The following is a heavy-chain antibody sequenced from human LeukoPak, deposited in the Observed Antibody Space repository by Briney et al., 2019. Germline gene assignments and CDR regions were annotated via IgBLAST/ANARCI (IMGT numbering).Heavy chain of an antibody. CDR3: ASPIVVFGRVKLDAFHV. J-gene: IGHJ3*01. V-gene: IGHV1-2*02. Sequence: ASVKVSCKASGYTFTGYYMHWVRQAPGQGLEWMGWISPNSGVTNNTQKFQGRVTMTRDTSTGTAYMELRRLTSDDTAIYYCASPIVVFGRVKLDAFHVWGRGTMVTVSS. CDR2: ISPNSGVT. D-gene: IGHD3-16*01. CDR1: GYTFTGYY.